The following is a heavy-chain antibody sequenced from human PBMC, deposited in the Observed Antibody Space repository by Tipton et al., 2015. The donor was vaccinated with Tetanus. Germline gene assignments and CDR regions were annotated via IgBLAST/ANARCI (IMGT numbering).Heavy chain of an antibody. V-gene: IGHV4-39*01. J-gene: IGHJ2*01. CDR3: ARRGSSWYWYFDL. CDR2: IYFSGRA. CDR1: GGSINSTTYY. Sequence: LRLSCTVSGGSINSTTYYWGWIRQAPGKGLEWIGSIYFSGRAYYNPSLKSRVTISIHTSKNQLSLRLTSVTAADTAVYCCARRGSSWYWYFDLWGRGNLVTVSS. D-gene: IGHD6-13*01.